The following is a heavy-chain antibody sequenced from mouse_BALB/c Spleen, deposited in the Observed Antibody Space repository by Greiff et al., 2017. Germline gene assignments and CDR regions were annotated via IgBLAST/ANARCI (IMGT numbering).Heavy chain of an antibody. D-gene: IGHD3-2*02. CDR3: ARTPLRLYYAMDY. V-gene: IGHV3-6*02. CDR1: GYSITSGYY. Sequence: DVQLQESGPGLVKPSQSLSLTCSVTGYSITSGYYWNWIRQFPGNKLEWMGYISYDGSNNYNPSLKNRISITRDTSKNQFFLKLNSVTTEDTATYYCARTPLRLYYAMDYWGQGTSVTVSS. CDR2: ISYDGSN. J-gene: IGHJ4*01.